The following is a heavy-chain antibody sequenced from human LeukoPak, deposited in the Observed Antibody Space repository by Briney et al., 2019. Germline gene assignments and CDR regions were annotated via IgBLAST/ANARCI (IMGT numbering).Heavy chain of an antibody. CDR2: ISGSGGST. V-gene: IGHV3-23*01. CDR1: GFTFSSYA. J-gene: IGHJ4*02. Sequence: GGSLRLSRAASGFTFSSYAMSWVRQAPGKGLEWVSAISGSGGSTYYADSVKGRFTISRDNSKNTLYLQMNSLRAEDTAVYYCAKDLEAAAGTRVFDYWGQGTLVTVSS. D-gene: IGHD6-13*01. CDR3: AKDLEAAAGTRVFDY.